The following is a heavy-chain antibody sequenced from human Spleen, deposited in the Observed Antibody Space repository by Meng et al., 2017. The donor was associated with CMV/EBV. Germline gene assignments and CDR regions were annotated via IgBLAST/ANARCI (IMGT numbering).Heavy chain of an antibody. V-gene: IGHV3-7*01. CDR1: GFTFSSYW. J-gene: IGHJ4*02. CDR3: ARVGQKQWRVG. Sequence: GGSLRLSCAASGFTFSSYWRSWVRQTPGKGLEWVANIKQDGSEKYYVDSVKGRFTISRDNAKNSLYLQMNSLRAEDTAVYYCARVGQKQWRVGWGQGTLVTVSS. CDR2: IKQDGSEK. D-gene: IGHD6-19*01.